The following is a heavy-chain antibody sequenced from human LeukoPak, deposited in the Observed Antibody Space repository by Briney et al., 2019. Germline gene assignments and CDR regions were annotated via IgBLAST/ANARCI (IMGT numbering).Heavy chain of an antibody. CDR2: ISGRGGST. CDR3: AKDRSVVGATVFDY. J-gene: IGHJ4*02. V-gene: IGHV3-23*01. D-gene: IGHD1-26*01. Sequence: GGSLRLSCAASGFTFSSYAMSSVRQAPGKGLELVSTISGRGGSTYYADSVKGRFTISRDNSKNTLYLQMNSLRAEDTAVYYCAKDRSVVGATVFDYWGQGTLVTVSS. CDR1: GFTFSSYA.